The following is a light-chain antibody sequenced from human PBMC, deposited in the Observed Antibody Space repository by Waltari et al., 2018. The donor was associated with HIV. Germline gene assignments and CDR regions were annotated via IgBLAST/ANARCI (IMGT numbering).Light chain of an antibody. Sequence: SYELTQPPSVSVSPGQTASITCSGAKLEDKHVCWYQQKPGQSPVLVIYQDTKGPPGIPERFSGSNSGNTATLTISGTQAMDEADYYCQAWDSRTVIFGGGTKLTVL. J-gene: IGLJ2*01. V-gene: IGLV3-1*01. CDR1: KLEDKH. CDR2: QDT. CDR3: QAWDSRTVI.